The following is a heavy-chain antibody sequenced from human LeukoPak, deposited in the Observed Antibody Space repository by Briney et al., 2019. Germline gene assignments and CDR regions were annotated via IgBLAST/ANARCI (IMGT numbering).Heavy chain of an antibody. D-gene: IGHD4-17*01. CDR2: ISSSSSTI. J-gene: IGHJ4*02. CDR3: ARDPTVTTENYFDY. Sequence: GGSLRLSCAASGFTFSSYSMSWVSQAPGKGLEWVSYISSSSSTIYYADSVKGRFTISRDNAKNSLYLQMNSLRDEDTAVYYCARDPTVTTENYFDYWGQGTLVTVSS. V-gene: IGHV3-48*02. CDR1: GFTFSSYS.